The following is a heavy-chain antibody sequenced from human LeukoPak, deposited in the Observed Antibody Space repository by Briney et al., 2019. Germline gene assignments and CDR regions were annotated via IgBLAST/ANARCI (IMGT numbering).Heavy chain of an antibody. V-gene: IGHV3-7*01. D-gene: IGHD4-23*01. CDR3: ARDAGYGGNSDY. CDR1: GFTFNMYW. Sequence: GGSLRLYCAASGFTFNMYWMTWVRQAPGKGLEAVAYINKDGSDKYYVDSVKGRFTVSRDNAKNSLYLQMNSLRAEDTAVYYCARDAGYGGNSDYWGQGTLVTVSS. J-gene: IGHJ4*02. CDR2: INKDGSDK.